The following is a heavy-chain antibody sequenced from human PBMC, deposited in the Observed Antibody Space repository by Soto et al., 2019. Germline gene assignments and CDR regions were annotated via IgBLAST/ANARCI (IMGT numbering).Heavy chain of an antibody. CDR1: GDSVSSNSAA. V-gene: IGHV6-1*01. CDR2: TYYRSKWYN. CDR3: ARDLIAVAGHLDY. D-gene: IGHD6-19*01. J-gene: IGHJ4*02. Sequence: PSQTLSLTCAISGDSVSSNSAALNWIMQSPSRGLEWLGRTYYRSKWYNDYAVSVKSRITINPDTSKNHFSLHLNSVTPEDTAVYYCARDLIAVAGHLDYWAQGTQVTVSS.